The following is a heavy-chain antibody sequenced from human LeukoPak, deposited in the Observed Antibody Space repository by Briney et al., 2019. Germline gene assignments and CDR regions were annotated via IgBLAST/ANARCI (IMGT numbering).Heavy chain of an antibody. J-gene: IGHJ5*02. CDR3: STRAFSDTSPVA. CDR2: INPGNSDI. CDR1: GYNFASQW. D-gene: IGHD3-22*01. V-gene: IGHV5-51*01. Sequence: HGESLKISCKHSGYNFASQWIGWVRQMPGKGLEWMGIINPGNSDIVYTPSFRGQVSFSADKSTSTVFLQWGSLKASDTAMYYCSTRAFSDTSPVAWGQGTLVTVSS.